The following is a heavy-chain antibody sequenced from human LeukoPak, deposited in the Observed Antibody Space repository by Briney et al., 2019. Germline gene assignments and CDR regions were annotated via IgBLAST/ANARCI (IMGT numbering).Heavy chain of an antibody. Sequence: GASVKVSCKASGYTFTSYYMHWVRQAPGQGLEWMRIINPSGGSTSYAQKFQGRVTMTRDTSTSTVYMELSSLRSEDTAVYYCARATPGLLYGMDVWGQGTTVTVSS. CDR3: ARATPGLLYGMDV. V-gene: IGHV1-46*01. CDR1: GYTFTSYY. D-gene: IGHD4-23*01. CDR2: INPSGGST. J-gene: IGHJ6*02.